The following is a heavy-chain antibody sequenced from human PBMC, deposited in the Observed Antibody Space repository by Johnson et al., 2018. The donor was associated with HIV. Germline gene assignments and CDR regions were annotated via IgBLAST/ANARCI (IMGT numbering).Heavy chain of an antibody. CDR2: ISSSGSTI. J-gene: IGHJ3*01. CDR3: ARDCTGGVSVYDAFDV. Sequence: QEQLVESGGGLVKPGGSLRLSCAASGFIFSDYYMSWIRQAPGKGLEWVSYISSSGSTIYYADSVKGRFTISRDNSKNTLYLQMNSLRAEDTAVYYCARDCTGGVSVYDAFDVWGQGTMVTVSS. V-gene: IGHV3-11*04. CDR1: GFIFSDYY. D-gene: IGHD2-8*02.